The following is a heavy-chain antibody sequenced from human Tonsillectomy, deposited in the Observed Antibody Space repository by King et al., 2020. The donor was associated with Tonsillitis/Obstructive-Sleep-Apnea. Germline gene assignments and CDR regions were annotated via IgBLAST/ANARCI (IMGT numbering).Heavy chain of an antibody. Sequence: EVQLVESGGGLVLPGESPRLSCAASGFTFSTYWMHWVRQAPGKGLVWVSRIHSDGSSTTYADSVKGRFTISRDNAKNTLYLQMDSLRVEDTAVYYCARSTVPTGLSPYYFDYWGQGTLVTVSS. CDR2: IHSDGSST. D-gene: IGHD4-17*01. CDR1: GFTFSTYW. V-gene: IGHV3-74*01. CDR3: ARSTVPTGLSPYYFDY. J-gene: IGHJ4*02.